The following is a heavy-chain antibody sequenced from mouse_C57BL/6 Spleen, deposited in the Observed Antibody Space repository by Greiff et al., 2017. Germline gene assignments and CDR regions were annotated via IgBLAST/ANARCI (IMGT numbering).Heavy chain of an antibody. J-gene: IGHJ3*01. CDR3: EGSGDCEAY. CDR2: IYPRSGNT. D-gene: IGHD3-1*01. CDR1: GYTFTSYG. V-gene: IGHV1-81*01. Sequence: VQLQQSGAELARPGASVKLSCKASGYTFTSYGISWVKQRTGQGLEWIGEIYPRSGNTYYNEKFKGKATLTADKSSSTAYMELRSLTSEDSAVYFCEGSGDCEAYWGQGTLVTVSA.